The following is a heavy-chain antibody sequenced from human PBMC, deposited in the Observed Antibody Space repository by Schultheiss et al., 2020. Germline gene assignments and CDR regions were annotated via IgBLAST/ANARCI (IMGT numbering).Heavy chain of an antibody. D-gene: IGHD2-21*02. Sequence: GGSLRLSCAASGFIFRSYWMTWVRQAPGKGLEWVANIKQDGGEKYYVDSVKGRFTISRDNAQNSLYLQMNSLRAEDTAVYYCARDDSTDGMDVWGQGTTVNGYS. CDR1: GFIFRSYW. CDR2: IKQDGGEK. V-gene: IGHV3-7*01. J-gene: IGHJ6*02. CDR3: ARDDSTDGMDV.